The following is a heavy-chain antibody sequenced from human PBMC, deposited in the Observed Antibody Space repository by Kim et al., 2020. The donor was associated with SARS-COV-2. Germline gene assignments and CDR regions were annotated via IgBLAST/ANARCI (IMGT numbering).Heavy chain of an antibody. V-gene: IGHV3-15*01. CDR2: IKSKTDGGTT. J-gene: IGHJ5*02. Sequence: GGSLRLSCAASGFTFSNAWMSWVRQAPGKGLEWVGRIKSKTDGGTTDYAAPVKGRFTISRDDSKNTLYLQMNSLKTEDTAVYYCTTGTMVRGVGHWFDPWGQGTLVTVSS. CDR3: TTGTMVRGVGHWFDP. CDR1: GFTFSNAW. D-gene: IGHD3-10*01.